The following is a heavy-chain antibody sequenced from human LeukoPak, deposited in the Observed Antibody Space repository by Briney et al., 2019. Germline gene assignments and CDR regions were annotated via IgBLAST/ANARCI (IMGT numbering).Heavy chain of an antibody. CDR1: GFTFSSYA. V-gene: IGHV3-23*01. J-gene: IGHJ4*02. D-gene: IGHD3-10*01. CDR3: ARSSGNYTRLDY. CDR2: ISGSGVTT. Sequence: GGSLRLSCAASGFTFSSYAMSWVRQAPGKGLEWVSAISGSGVTTYYADSVKGRFTISRGNSKNTLHLQMNSLRAEDTAVYYCARSSGNYTRLDYWGQGTLVTVSS.